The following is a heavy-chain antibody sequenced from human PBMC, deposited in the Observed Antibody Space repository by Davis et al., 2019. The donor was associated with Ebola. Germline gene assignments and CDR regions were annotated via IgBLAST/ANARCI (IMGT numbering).Heavy chain of an antibody. CDR3: ARQESMYGWSDY. Sequence: GESLKISCKGSGYGFADYWIAWVRQTPGKGLAWMGIIYAGDSDSRYSPSFEGQVTISVDRSINTAYLQWRSLRASDTAIYYCARQESMYGWSDYWGQGTLVTVSS. J-gene: IGHJ4*02. CDR1: GYGFADYW. D-gene: IGHD2-8*01. V-gene: IGHV5-51*01. CDR2: IYAGDSDS.